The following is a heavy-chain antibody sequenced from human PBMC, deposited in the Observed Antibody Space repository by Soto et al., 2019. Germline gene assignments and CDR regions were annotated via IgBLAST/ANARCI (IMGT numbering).Heavy chain of an antibody. CDR3: ARDPHSNIAAAGCLQY. J-gene: IGHJ1*01. CDR2: ISYDGNTQ. D-gene: IGHD6-13*01. V-gene: IGHV3-30*04. CDR1: GFTFDSYA. Sequence: QVQLVESGGGVVQPGRSLRLSCVGSGFTFDSYAMHWVRQAPGKGLEWVGVISYDGNTQYYADSVKGRFTISRDNSKNTLFLLMNSLRPEDTGVFYCARDPHSNIAAAGCLQYWGQGTLVTVSS.